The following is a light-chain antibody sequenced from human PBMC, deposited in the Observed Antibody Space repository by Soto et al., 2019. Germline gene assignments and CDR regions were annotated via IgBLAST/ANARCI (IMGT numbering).Light chain of an antibody. CDR1: SSNIGNNY. V-gene: IGLV1-51*01. CDR2: DNN. J-gene: IGLJ1*01. CDR3: GTWDSSLSAHYV. Sequence: QSALTQPPSVSAAPGQKVTISCSGSSSNIGNNYVSWYQQLPGTAPTLLIYDNNKRPSGIPDRFSGSKSGTSATLGITGLQTGDEADYYCGTWDSSLSAHYVFXTGTKATVL.